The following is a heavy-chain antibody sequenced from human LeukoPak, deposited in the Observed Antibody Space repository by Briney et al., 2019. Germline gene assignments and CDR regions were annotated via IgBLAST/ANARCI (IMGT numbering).Heavy chain of an antibody. J-gene: IGHJ3*02. D-gene: IGHD4-23*01. V-gene: IGHV3-21*04. CDR3: ARDYSDYGGVSAELFSI. CDR2: ISGSGDDI. Sequence: GGSLRLSCAASGFTFSSYSMNWVRQAPGRGLEWVASISGSGDDIYHADSLKGRFTISRDNSKSTLYLQMNSLRAEDTAVYYCARDYSDYGGVSAELFSIWGQGTMVTVSS. CDR1: GFTFSSYS.